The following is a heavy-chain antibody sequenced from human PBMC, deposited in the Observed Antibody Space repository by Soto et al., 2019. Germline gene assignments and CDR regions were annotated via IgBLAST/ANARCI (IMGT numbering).Heavy chain of an antibody. Sequence: APVKVSCKASGYTFTSYAMHWVRQAPRQRLEWMGLINPSGGTTNYAQKFQGRVTMTRDTSTSTVYMELSSLRSEDTAVYYCARGGLVVISTTTWFDPWGQGTLVTVSS. D-gene: IGHD2-21*01. CDR1: GYTFTSYA. V-gene: IGHV1-46*01. J-gene: IGHJ5*02. CDR3: ARGGLVVISTTTWFDP. CDR2: INPSGGTT.